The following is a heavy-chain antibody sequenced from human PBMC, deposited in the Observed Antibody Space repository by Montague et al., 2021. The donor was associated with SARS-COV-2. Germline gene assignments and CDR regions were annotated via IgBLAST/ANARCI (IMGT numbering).Heavy chain of an antibody. Sequence: SETLSLTCTVSGGSISSGSYWGWIRQHPGKGLEWIGTSDHSGITYYSPSLKSRVTISLDTSKNQFSLNLDSVTASDTAMYYCARGISAVAGANFYFDYWGQGTLVTVSS. D-gene: IGHD4/OR15-4a*01. CDR3: ARGISAVAGANFYFDY. V-gene: IGHV4-38-2*02. J-gene: IGHJ4*02. CDR2: SDHSGIT. CDR1: GGSISSGSY.